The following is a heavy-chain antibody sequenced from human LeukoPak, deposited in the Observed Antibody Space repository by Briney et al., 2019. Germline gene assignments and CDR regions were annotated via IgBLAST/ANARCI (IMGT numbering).Heavy chain of an antibody. D-gene: IGHD6-19*01. Sequence: GGSLRLSCAASGFTFSSYWMTWVRQAPGKGLEWVANIKQDGSEKYYVDSVKGRFTISRDNAKNSLYLQMNSLRAEDTAVYYCARCQWLVNLDYWGQGTLVTVSS. V-gene: IGHV3-7*01. CDR3: ARCQWLVNLDY. CDR1: GFTFSSYW. J-gene: IGHJ4*02. CDR2: IKQDGSEK.